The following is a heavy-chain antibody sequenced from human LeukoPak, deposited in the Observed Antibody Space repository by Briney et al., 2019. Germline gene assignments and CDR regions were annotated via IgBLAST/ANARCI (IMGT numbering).Heavy chain of an antibody. V-gene: IGHV3-15*01. CDR1: GLTLSDAW. J-gene: IGHJ4*02. CDR3: ATGRSGYFDS. CDR2: IKSKIDGGLK. Sequence: GGSLRLSCAASGLTLSDAWLTWVRQAPGKGLAWVARIKSKIDGGLKDYAAPVKGTFTISRDDSENTVYLQINSLKIEDTAMYYCATGRSGYFDSWGQGTLVTVSS.